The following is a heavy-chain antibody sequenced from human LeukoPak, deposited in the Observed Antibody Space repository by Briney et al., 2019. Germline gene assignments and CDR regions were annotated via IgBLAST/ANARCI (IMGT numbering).Heavy chain of an antibody. CDR1: GFTFSSYA. CDR2: ISSSSSYI. Sequence: GGSLRLSCAASGFTFSSYAMSWVRQAPGKGLEWVSSISSSSSYIYYADSVKGRFTISRDNAKNSLYLQMNSLRAEDTAVYYCAREYSSRSYYYGMDVWGQGTTVTVSS. D-gene: IGHD6-13*01. V-gene: IGHV3-21*01. J-gene: IGHJ6*02. CDR3: AREYSSRSYYYGMDV.